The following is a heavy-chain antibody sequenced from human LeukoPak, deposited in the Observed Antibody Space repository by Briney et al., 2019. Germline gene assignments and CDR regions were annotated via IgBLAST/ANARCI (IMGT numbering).Heavy chain of an antibody. CDR1: LYSFTSYW. CDR3: ARDLDYGDYDY. V-gene: IGHV5-51*01. D-gene: IGHD4-17*01. CDR2: IYPGDSDT. J-gene: IGHJ4*02. Sequence: GSLKISRKGSLYSFTSYWIGWVRQMPGKGLEWMGIIYPGDSDTRYSPSFQGEVTISADKSIRTAYLQWSSLKASDTAMYYCARDLDYGDYDYWGQGTLVTVSS.